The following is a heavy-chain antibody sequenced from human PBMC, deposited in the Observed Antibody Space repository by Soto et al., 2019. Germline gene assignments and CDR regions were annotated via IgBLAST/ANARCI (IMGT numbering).Heavy chain of an antibody. D-gene: IGHD2-15*01. CDR3: AAGYCSGGSCYSPTHWRY. V-gene: IGHV4-59*08. CDR2: IYYSGST. Sequence: QVQLQESGPGLVKPSETLSLTCTVSGGSISSYYWSWIRQPPGKGLEWIGYIYYSGSTNYNPSLKSRVTISVDTSKNQFSLKLSSVTAADTAVYYCAAGYCSGGSCYSPTHWRYWGQGTLVTVSS. CDR1: GGSISSYY. J-gene: IGHJ4*02.